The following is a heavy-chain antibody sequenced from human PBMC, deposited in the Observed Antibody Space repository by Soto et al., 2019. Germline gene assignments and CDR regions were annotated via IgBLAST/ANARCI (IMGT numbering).Heavy chain of an antibody. J-gene: IGHJ5*02. Sequence: QVQLVQSGAEVKKPGASVKVSCKASGYTFTSYGISWVRQAPGQGLEWMGWISAYNGNTNYAQKLQGRVTMTTDTSTSTAYMEMRCLRSDDTAVYYCARDRVCSGGSCRTGNWFDPWGQGTLVTVSS. CDR3: ARDRVCSGGSCRTGNWFDP. CDR2: ISAYNGNT. D-gene: IGHD2-15*01. CDR1: GYTFTSYG. V-gene: IGHV1-18*01.